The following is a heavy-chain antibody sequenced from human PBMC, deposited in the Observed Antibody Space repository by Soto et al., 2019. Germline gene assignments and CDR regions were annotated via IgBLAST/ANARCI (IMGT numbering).Heavy chain of an antibody. D-gene: IGHD2-2*01. CDR3: ARACSSNSCYDVFDY. V-gene: IGHV4-4*07. CDR1: GGSISSYY. J-gene: IGHJ4*02. Sequence: SETLSLTCTVSGGSISSYYWSWIRQPAGKGLEWIGRIYTSGSTNYNPSLKSRVTMSVDTSKNQFSLKLSAVTAADTAVYYCARACSSNSCYDVFDYWGQGTLVTVSS. CDR2: IYTSGST.